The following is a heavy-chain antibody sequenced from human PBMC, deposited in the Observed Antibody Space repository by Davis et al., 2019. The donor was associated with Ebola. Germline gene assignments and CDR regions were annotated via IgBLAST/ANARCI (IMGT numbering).Heavy chain of an antibody. CDR2: INHSGST. D-gene: IGHD6-13*01. J-gene: IGHJ4*02. CDR3: ARVGFYSSSWYVGY. Sequence: MPSETLSLTCAVYGGSFSGYYWSWIRQPPGKGLEWIGEINHSGSTNYNPSLKSRVTISAATSKNQFSLKLSSVTAADTAVYYCARVGFYSSSWYVGYWGQGTRVTVSS. CDR1: GGSFSGYY. V-gene: IGHV4-34*01.